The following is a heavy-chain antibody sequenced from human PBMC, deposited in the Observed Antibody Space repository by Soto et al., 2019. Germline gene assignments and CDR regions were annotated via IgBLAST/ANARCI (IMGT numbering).Heavy chain of an antibody. CDR2: ISYDGSNK. CDR3: AYGLGSGSYFDY. J-gene: IGHJ4*02. V-gene: IGHV3-30*03. Sequence: GGSLRLSCAASGFTFSSYGMHWVRQAPGKGLEWVAVISYDGSNKYYADSVKGRFTISRDNYKNTLYLQMNRLRAEDTAVYYCAYGLGSGSYFDYWGQGTLVTVSS. CDR1: GFTFSSYG. D-gene: IGHD3-10*01.